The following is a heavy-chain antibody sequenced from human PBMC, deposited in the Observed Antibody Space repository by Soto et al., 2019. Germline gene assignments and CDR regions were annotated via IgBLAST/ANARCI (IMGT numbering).Heavy chain of an antibody. CDR2: VYYSGST. Sequence: SETLSLTCEVSGDSIITYYLSWIRQPPGKGLEWIGYVYYSGSTLYNPSLESRVTMSIDMSKKQVSLKLTSVIAADTAVYYCARTRMIESWIDYWGHGTLVTVSS. D-gene: IGHD2-21*01. CDR3: ARTRMIESWIDY. J-gene: IGHJ4*01. V-gene: IGHV4-59*01. CDR1: GDSIITYY.